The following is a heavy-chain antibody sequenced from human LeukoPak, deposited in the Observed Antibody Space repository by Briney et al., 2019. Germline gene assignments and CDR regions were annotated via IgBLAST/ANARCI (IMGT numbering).Heavy chain of an antibody. J-gene: IGHJ4*02. V-gene: IGHV3-30*18. Sequence: GGSLRLSCAASGFTFSSYGMHWVRQAPGKGLEWVAVISYDGSNQYYADSVKGRFTISRDNSMNTLSLQMDSLRAEDSAVYYCAKDLETRKEGWLRYPDYWGQGTLVTVSS. D-gene: IGHD3-16*01. CDR2: ISYDGSNQ. CDR1: GFTFSSYG. CDR3: AKDLETRKEGWLRYPDY.